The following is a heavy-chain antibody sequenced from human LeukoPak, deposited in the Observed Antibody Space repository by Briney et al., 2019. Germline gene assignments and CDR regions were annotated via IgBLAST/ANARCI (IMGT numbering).Heavy chain of an antibody. J-gene: IGHJ6*02. V-gene: IGHV4-59*08. CDR1: GGSISSYY. Sequence: SETLSLTCTVSGGSISSYYWSWIRQPPGKGLEWIGYIYYSGSTNYNPSLKGRVTISVDTSKNQFSLKLSSVTAADTAVYYCARGPYSTVVTRGDYYGMDVWGQGTTVTVSS. CDR2: IYYSGST. CDR3: ARGPYSTVVTRGDYYGMDV. D-gene: IGHD4-23*01.